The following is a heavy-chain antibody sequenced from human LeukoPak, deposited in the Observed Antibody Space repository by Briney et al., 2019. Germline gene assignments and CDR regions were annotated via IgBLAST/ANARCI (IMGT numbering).Heavy chain of an antibody. Sequence: SQTLSLTCTVSGGSINSFYWNWFRQPPGKEPEWIGYIYHSGSTNYNPSLKSRLTISLDRPKNQFSLKLTSVTAADTAIYHCARVGGMTTINNAAFDIWGQGTMVTVSS. J-gene: IGHJ3*02. CDR1: GGSINSFY. CDR2: IYHSGST. D-gene: IGHD5-24*01. CDR3: ARVGGMTTINNAAFDI. V-gene: IGHV4-59*01.